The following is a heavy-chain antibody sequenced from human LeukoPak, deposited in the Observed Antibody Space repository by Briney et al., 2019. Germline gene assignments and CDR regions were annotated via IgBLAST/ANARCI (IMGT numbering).Heavy chain of an antibody. CDR3: ARHGSGVWFDP. CDR1: SGSISPYY. D-gene: IGHD2-15*01. CDR2: ILYSGNT. J-gene: IGHJ5*02. V-gene: IGHV4-59*08. Sequence: SETLSLTCSVSSGSISPYYWSWIRQPPGKGLEWIGYILYSGNTNYNPSLRSRVTISLDTSKKQFSLKLSSVTAADTAVYYCARHGSGVWFDPWGQGTLVTVSS.